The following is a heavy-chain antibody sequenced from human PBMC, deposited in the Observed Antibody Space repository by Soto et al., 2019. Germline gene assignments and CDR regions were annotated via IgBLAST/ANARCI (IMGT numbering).Heavy chain of an antibody. Sequence: EVQLVESGGGLVKPGGSLRLSCAASGFPFSKAWMSWVRQVPGKGLEWVGRIKSKADGGTTDYAAPVKGRFTISSDDSSNTLYLQMNSLKTKDTAVYYCTKVLGYCSGGNCFTFDYWGQGAVVTVSS. J-gene: IGHJ4*02. CDR2: IKSKADGGTT. V-gene: IGHV3-15*01. CDR3: TKVLGYCSGGNCFTFDY. D-gene: IGHD2-15*01. CDR1: GFPFSKAW.